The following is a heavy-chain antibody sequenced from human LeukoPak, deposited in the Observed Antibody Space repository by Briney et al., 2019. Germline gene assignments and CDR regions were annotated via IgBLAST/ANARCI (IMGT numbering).Heavy chain of an antibody. CDR1: GGSISSGDYY. D-gene: IGHD3-22*01. Sequence: SQTLSLTCTVSGGSISSGDYYWSWIRQHPGKGLEWIGYIYYSGSTYYTPSLKSRVTISVDTSKNQFSLKLSSVTAADTAVYYCARGFLYYYDSSGYYLNWFDPWGQGTPVTVSS. CDR2: IYYSGST. CDR3: ARGFLYYYDSSGYYLNWFDP. J-gene: IGHJ5*02. V-gene: IGHV4-31*03.